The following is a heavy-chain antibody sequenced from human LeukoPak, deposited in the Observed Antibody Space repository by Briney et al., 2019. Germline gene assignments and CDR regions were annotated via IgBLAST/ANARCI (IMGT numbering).Heavy chain of an antibody. D-gene: IGHD1-7*01. CDR2: ISYDGSNK. CDR1: GFTFSSYG. V-gene: IGHV3-30*18. CDR3: AKLTETNVHY. Sequence: GGSLRLSCAASGFTFSSYGMHWARQAPGKGREGVAVISYDGSNKYYADSVKGRFTISRDNSKNTLYLQMNSLRAEDTAVYYSAKLTETNVHYWGQGTLVTVSS. J-gene: IGHJ4*02.